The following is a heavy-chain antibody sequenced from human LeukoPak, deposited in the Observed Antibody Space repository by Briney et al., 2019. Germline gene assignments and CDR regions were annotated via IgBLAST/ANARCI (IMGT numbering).Heavy chain of an antibody. CDR2: ISYDGSNK. CDR1: GFTFSSYG. D-gene: IGHD3-9*01. CDR3: ARGLRYFDWLQNYYFDY. J-gene: IGHJ4*02. V-gene: IGHV3-30*03. Sequence: GGSLRLSCAASGFTFSSYGMHWVRQAPGKGLEWVAVISYDGSNKYYADSVKGRLTISRDNSKNTLYLQMNSLRAEDTAVYYRARGLRYFDWLQNYYFDYWGQGTLVTVSS.